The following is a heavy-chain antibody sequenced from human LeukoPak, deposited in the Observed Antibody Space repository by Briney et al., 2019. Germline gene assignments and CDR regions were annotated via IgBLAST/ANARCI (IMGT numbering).Heavy chain of an antibody. V-gene: IGHV4-59*01. D-gene: IGHD3-10*01. CDR2: IYYSGST. CDR1: GGSISSYY. Sequence: SETLSLTCTVSGGSISSYYWSWIRQPPGKGLEWIGYIYYSGSTNYSPSLKSRVTISVDTSKNQFSLKLSSVTAADTAVYYCARSYYCGSGSYYKLAFDIWGQGTMVTVSS. J-gene: IGHJ3*02. CDR3: ARSYYCGSGSYYKLAFDI.